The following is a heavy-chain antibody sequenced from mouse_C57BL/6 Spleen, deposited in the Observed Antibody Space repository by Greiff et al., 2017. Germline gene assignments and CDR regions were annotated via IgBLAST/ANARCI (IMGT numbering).Heavy chain of an antibody. J-gene: IGHJ2*01. CDR3: ARHGSSHYFDY. CDR2: ISSGGSYT. V-gene: IGHV5-6*02. CDR1: GFTFSSYG. Sequence: EVKLVESGGDLVKPGGSLKLSCAASGFTFSSYGMSWVRQTPDKRLEWVATISSGGSYTYYPDSVKGRFTISRDNAKNTLYLQMSSLKSEDTAMYYCARHGSSHYFDYWCQGTTLTVSS. D-gene: IGHD1-1*01.